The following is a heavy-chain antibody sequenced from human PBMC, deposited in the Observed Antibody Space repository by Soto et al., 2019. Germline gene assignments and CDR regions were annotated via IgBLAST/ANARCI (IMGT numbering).Heavy chain of an antibody. Sequence: GGSLRLSCTASGFTFGDYTMSWFRQAPGKGLEWVGFIRSKAYGGTTEYAASVKGRFTISRDDSKNMPYLQMNSLKTEDTAIYYCTTEKGYWGQGTLVTVSS. CDR3: TTEKGY. CDR2: IRSKAYGGTT. V-gene: IGHV3-49*03. J-gene: IGHJ4*02. CDR1: GFTFGDYT.